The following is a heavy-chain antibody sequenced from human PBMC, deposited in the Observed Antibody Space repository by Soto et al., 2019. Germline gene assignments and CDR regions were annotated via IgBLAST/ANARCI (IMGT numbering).Heavy chain of an antibody. D-gene: IGHD4-4*01. V-gene: IGHV4-34*01. CDR3: ATSHTLTTVRRHYYYGMDV. J-gene: IGHJ6*02. CDR2: INHSGST. Sequence: SESLSLTCAVYGGSFSGYYWSWIRQPPVTGLEWIGEINHSGSTNYNPSLKSRVTISVDTSKNQFSLKLSSVTAADTAVYYCATSHTLTTVRRHYYYGMDVWGQGTTVTVSS. CDR1: GGSFSGYY.